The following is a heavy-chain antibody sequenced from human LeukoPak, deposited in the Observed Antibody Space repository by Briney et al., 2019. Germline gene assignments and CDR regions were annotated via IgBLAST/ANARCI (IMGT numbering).Heavy chain of an antibody. Sequence: PGGSLRLSCEASGITFNIYWMHWVRQAPGKGLGWVSRINPDGTQTDYADSVKGRFTISRDNAESTLYLQMNSLRVEDAAVYFCVNHNYKDSFVGGGQGTLVTVST. J-gene: IGHJ4*02. CDR3: VNHNYKDSFVG. V-gene: IGHV3-74*01. D-gene: IGHD4-11*01. CDR2: INPDGTQT. CDR1: GITFNIYW.